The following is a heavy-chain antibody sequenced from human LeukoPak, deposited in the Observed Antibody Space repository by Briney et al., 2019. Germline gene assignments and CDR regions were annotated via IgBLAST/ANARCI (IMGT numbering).Heavy chain of an antibody. CDR1: GITFSSYW. Sequence: GSLRLSCAASGITFSSYWMSWVRQPPGKGLEWIGSIYDSGITYYNPSLKSRVIISVDTSKNQFSLKLSSVTAADTAVYYCARPGSSGWYTGNWFDPWGQGTLVTVSS. D-gene: IGHD6-19*01. V-gene: IGHV4-39*01. CDR2: IYDSGIT. J-gene: IGHJ5*02. CDR3: ARPGSSGWYTGNWFDP.